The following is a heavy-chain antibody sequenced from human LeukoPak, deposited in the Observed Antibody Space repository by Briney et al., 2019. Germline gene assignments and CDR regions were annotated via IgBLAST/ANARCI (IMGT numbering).Heavy chain of an antibody. V-gene: IGHV1-69*05. D-gene: IGHD3-22*01. J-gene: IGHJ3*02. CDR2: TIPIFGTA. Sequence: GGSVKVSCKASGGTFSSYAISWVRRAPGQGLEWMGRTIPIFGTANYAQKFQGRVTITTDESTSTAYMELSSLRSEDTAVYYCARVTYYYDSSGYYHDAFDIWGQGTMVTVSS. CDR3: ARVTYYYDSSGYYHDAFDI. CDR1: GGTFSSYA.